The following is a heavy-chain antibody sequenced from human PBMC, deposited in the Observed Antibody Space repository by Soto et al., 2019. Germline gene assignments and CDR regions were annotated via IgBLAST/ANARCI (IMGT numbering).Heavy chain of an antibody. V-gene: IGHV3-23*01. CDR1: GFTFSSYA. CDR3: AKELPIYSGFSPYFDY. D-gene: IGHD5-12*01. J-gene: IGHJ4*02. Sequence: EVQLLESGGGLVQPGGSLRLSCAASGFTFSSYAMSWVRQAPGKGLEWVSAISGSGGSTYYADSVKGRFTISRDNSKNTLYLQMNSLRAEDTAVYYCAKELPIYSGFSPYFDYWGQGTLVTVSS. CDR2: ISGSGGST.